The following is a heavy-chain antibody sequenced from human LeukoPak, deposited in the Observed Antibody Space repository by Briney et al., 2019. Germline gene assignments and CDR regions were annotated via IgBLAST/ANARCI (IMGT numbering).Heavy chain of an antibody. CDR1: GGTFSSYA. Sequence: SVKVSCKASGGTFSSYAISWVRQAPGQGLEWMGGIIPIFGTANYAQKFQGRVTITADESTSTAYMELSSLRSEDTAVYYCARTVVAATRYNWFDPWGQGTLVTVST. D-gene: IGHD2-15*01. CDR2: IIPIFGTA. J-gene: IGHJ5*02. V-gene: IGHV1-69*13. CDR3: ARTVVAATRYNWFDP.